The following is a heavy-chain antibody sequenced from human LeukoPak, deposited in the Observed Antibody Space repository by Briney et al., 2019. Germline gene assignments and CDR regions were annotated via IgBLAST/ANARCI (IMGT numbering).Heavy chain of an antibody. CDR3: ARQDGNSKYYFDY. J-gene: IGHJ4*02. CDR1: GYSFTYYW. V-gene: IGHV5-51*01. CDR2: IYPGDSDT. D-gene: IGHD1-1*01. Sequence: GESLKISCKGSGYSFTYYWIGWVRQMPGKGPEWMGIIYPGDSDTRYRPSFQGQVTISVDKSISTAYLQWSSLKASDTAMYYCARQDGNSKYYFDYWSQGTLVTVSS.